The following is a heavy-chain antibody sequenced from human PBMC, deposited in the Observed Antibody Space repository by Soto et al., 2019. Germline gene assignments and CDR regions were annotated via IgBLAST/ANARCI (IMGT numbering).Heavy chain of an antibody. CDR2: ISSSSSTI. CDR1: GFTFSSYS. Sequence: GEALTMSCAASGFTFSSYSMNWVRQAPGKWLECVSYISSSSSTIYYADSVKGRFTISRDNAKNSLYLQMNSLRAEDTAVYYCARDLVDWRFGELFRYYYGMDVWGQGTTVTISS. V-gene: IGHV3-48*01. J-gene: IGHJ6*02. CDR3: ARDLVDWRFGELFRYYYGMDV. D-gene: IGHD3-10*01.